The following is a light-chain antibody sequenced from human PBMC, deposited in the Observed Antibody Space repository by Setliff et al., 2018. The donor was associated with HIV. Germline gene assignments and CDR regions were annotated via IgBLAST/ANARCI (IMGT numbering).Light chain of an antibody. V-gene: IGLV2-14*01. CDR1: ISDVGGYNY. Sequence: QSVLTQPASVSGSPGQSITISCTGTISDVGGYNYVSWYQHHPGKAPKLLIYEVSNRPSWVSNRFSGSKSGNTASLTISGLQPEDEADYFCSSYTSSSTRVFGTGTKV. CDR2: EVS. J-gene: IGLJ1*01. CDR3: SSYTSSSTRV.